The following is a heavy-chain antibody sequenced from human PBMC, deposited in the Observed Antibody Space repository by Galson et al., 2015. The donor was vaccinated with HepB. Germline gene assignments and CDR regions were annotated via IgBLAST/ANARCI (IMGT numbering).Heavy chain of an antibody. V-gene: IGHV3-33*08. Sequence: SLRLSCAASRFTFSSDAMSWVRQAPGKGLEWVAVIWYDGSNKYYADSVKGRFTISRDNSKNTLYLQMNSLRAEDTAVYYCARAERYDFWSGQDYWGQGTLVTVSS. J-gene: IGHJ4*02. D-gene: IGHD3-3*01. CDR3: ARAERYDFWSGQDY. CDR2: IWYDGSNK. CDR1: RFTFSSDA.